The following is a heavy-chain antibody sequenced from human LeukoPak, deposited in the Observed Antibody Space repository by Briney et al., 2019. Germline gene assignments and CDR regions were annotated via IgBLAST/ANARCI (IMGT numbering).Heavy chain of an antibody. CDR1: GGSISSGGYS. D-gene: IGHD3-10*01. Sequence: SETLSLTCTVSGGSISSGGYSWSWIRQHPGKGLEWIGRIYTSGSTNYNPSLKSRVTMSVDTSKNQFSLKLSSVTAADTAVYYCARLVVRGVKYYYYGMDVWGQGTTVTVSS. CDR3: ARLVVRGVKYYYYGMDV. J-gene: IGHJ6*02. CDR2: IYTSGST. V-gene: IGHV4-61*02.